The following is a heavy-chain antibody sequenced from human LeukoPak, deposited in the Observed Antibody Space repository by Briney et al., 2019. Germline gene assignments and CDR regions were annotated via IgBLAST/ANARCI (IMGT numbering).Heavy chain of an antibody. CDR3: AVEVYYDSSGYYDFDY. J-gene: IGHJ4*02. V-gene: IGHV3-23*01. Sequence: PGGSLRLSCAASGFTFTSYAMSWVRQAPGKGLEWASAISGSGGSTYHADSVKGRFTISRDNSKNTLYLQMSSLRSEDTAVYYCAVEVYYDSSGYYDFDYWGQGTLVTVSS. D-gene: IGHD3-22*01. CDR1: GFTFTSYA. CDR2: ISGSGGST.